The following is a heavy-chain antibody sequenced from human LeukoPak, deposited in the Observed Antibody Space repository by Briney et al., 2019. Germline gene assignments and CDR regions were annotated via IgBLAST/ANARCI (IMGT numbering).Heavy chain of an antibody. J-gene: IGHJ4*02. CDR3: ARYYDFWSGLY. CDR2: IYTSGST. V-gene: IGHV4-61*02. D-gene: IGHD3-3*01. CDR1: GGSISSGSYY. Sequence: EPSETLSLTCTVSGGSISSGSYYWSWIRQPAGKGLEWIGRIYTSGSTNYNPSLKSRVTISVDTSKNQFSLKLSSVTAADTAVYYCARYYDFWSGLYWGQGTLVTVSS.